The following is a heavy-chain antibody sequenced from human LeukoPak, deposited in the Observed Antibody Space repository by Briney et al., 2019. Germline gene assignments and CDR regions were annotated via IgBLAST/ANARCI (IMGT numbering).Heavy chain of an antibody. CDR1: GGSFSGYY. CDR2: INHSGST. J-gene: IGHJ4*02. V-gene: IGHV4-34*01. CDR3: ARGITWIQLWAPRNRFYYFDY. D-gene: IGHD5-18*01. Sequence: SETLSLTCAVYGGSFSGYYWSWIRQPPGKGLEWIGEINHSGSTNYNPSLKSRVTISVDTSKNQFSLKRSSVTAADTAVYYCARGITWIQLWAPRNRFYYFDYWGQGTLVTVSS.